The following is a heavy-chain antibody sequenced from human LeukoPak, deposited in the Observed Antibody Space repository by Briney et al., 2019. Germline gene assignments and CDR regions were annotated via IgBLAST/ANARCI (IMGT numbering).Heavy chain of an antibody. V-gene: IGHV3-30*04. J-gene: IGHJ4*02. CDR3: ARVGELDSFDY. D-gene: IGHD3-16*01. CDR2: ISYDGSNK. CDR1: GFTFSSFA. Sequence: GGSLRLSCAASGFTFSSFAMHWVRQAPGKGLEWVAVISYDGSNKYYADSVKGRFTISRDNAKNSLYLQVNSLRAEDTAVYYCARVGELDSFDYWGQGTLVTVSS.